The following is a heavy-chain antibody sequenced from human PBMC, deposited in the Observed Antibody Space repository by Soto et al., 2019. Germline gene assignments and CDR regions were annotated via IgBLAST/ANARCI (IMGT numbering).Heavy chain of an antibody. CDR3: ARHPRKDQSYYYGWGSYVY. J-gene: IGHJ4*02. V-gene: IGHV4-30-4*01. CDR2: IYYSGST. CDR1: GGSISSGDYY. D-gene: IGHD3-10*01. Sequence: QVQLQESGPGLVKPSQTLSLTCTVSGGSISSGDYYWGWIRQPPGKGLEWIGYIYYSGSTYYNPSLKSRVIISVDTSKNQFSLKLNSGTAADTVVYYCARHPRKDQSYYYGWGSYVYWGQGTLVTVSS.